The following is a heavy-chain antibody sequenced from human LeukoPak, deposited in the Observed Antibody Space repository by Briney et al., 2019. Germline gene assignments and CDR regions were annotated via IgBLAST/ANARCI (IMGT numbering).Heavy chain of an antibody. CDR3: ATVSRSGSFDY. CDR1: GYTLTRYY. D-gene: IGHD3-10*01. Sequence: GASVKVSCKASGYTLTRYYMHWVRQAPGKGLEWMGGFDPEDGETIYAQKFQGRVTMTEDTSTDTAYMELSSLRSEDTAVYYCATVSRSGSFDYWGQGTLVTVSS. V-gene: IGHV1-24*01. CDR2: FDPEDGET. J-gene: IGHJ4*02.